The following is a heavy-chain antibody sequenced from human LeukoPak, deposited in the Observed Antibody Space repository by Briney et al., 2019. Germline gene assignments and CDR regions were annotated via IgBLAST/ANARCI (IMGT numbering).Heavy chain of an antibody. CDR1: GDSVSSNSAA. V-gene: IGHV6-1*01. D-gene: IGHD6-19*01. CDR2: TYYRSKWYN. CDR3: ARAVGQNRFDP. Sequence: SQTLSLTCALSGDSVSSNSAAWHWIRQSPSRGLEWLGRTYYRSKWYNEYAESVKSRITINPDTSKSQFSLQLNSVTPDDTAVYYCARAVGQNRFDPWGQGTLVIVSS. J-gene: IGHJ5*02.